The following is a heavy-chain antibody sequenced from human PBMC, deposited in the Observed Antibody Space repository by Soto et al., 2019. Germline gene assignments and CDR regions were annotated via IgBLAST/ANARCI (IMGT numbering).Heavy chain of an antibody. CDR3: ARDAPYYDFWSGYYGYGAFDI. CDR1: GFTFSSYS. Sequence: PGGSLRLSCAASGFTFSSYSMNWVRQAPGKGLEWVSYISSSSSTIYYADSVKGRFTISRDNAKNSLYLQMNSLRDEDTAVYYCARDAPYYDFWSGYYGYGAFDIWGQGTMVTVSS. D-gene: IGHD3-3*01. CDR2: ISSSSSTI. V-gene: IGHV3-48*02. J-gene: IGHJ3*02.